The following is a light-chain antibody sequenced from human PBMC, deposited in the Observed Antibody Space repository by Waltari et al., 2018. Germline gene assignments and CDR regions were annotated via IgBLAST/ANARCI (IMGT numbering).Light chain of an antibody. CDR3: QQYNTYSS. J-gene: IGKJ2*03. Sequence: DIQMTQSPSTLSASVGDTITIPCRASQSISNYLAWYQQKPGKAPKLLIYKASSSGSGVPARFSGSGSGTEFTLTISSLQPDDFATYYCQQYNTYSSVGQGTKLEIK. V-gene: IGKV1-5*03. CDR2: KAS. CDR1: QSISNY.